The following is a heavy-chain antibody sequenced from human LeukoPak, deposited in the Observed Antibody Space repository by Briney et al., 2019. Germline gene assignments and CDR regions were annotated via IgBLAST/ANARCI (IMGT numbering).Heavy chain of an antibody. CDR1: GFTFSSYA. CDR2: ISGSGGST. D-gene: IGHD6-13*01. V-gene: IGHV3-23*01. CDR3: AKDPRGSSWYDY. Sequence: GGSLRLSCAASGFTFSSYAMGWVRQAPGKGLEWVSAISGSGGSTYYADSVKGRFTISRDNSKNTLYLQMNSLRAEDTAVYYCAKDPRGSSWYDYWGQGTLVTVSS. J-gene: IGHJ4*02.